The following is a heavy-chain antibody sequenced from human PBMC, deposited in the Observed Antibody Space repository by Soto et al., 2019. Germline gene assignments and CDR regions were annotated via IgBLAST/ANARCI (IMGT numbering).Heavy chain of an antibody. Sequence: SGPTLVNPTQTLTLTCTFSGFSLRASGMCVTWIRQPPGKALEWLARIDWDDDKYYSTSLKTRLTISKDTSNNQVVLRMTNMDPVDTATYYCARSQCGGYYYLDSWGQGTLVTVSS. D-gene: IGHD1-26*01. CDR3: ARSQCGGYYYLDS. CDR2: IDWDDDK. CDR1: GFSLRASGMC. V-gene: IGHV2-70*11. J-gene: IGHJ4*02.